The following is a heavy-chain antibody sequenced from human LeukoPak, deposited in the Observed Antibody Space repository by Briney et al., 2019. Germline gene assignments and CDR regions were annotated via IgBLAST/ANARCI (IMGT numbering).Heavy chain of an antibody. V-gene: IGHV3-23*01. CDR2: ISGSGGST. CDR3: AAPGEFRSSWSTYYYYGRDV. J-gene: IGHJ6*02. D-gene: IGHD6-13*01. CDR1: GFTFSSYA. Sequence: GGSLRLSCAASGFTFSSYAMSWVRQAPGKGLEWVSAISGSGGSTYYADSVKGRFTISRDNSKNTLYLQMNSLRAEDTAVYYCAAPGEFRSSWSTYYYYGRDVWGQGTTVTVSS.